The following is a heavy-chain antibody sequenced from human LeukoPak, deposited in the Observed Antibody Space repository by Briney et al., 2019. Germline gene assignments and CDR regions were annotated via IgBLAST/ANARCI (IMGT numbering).Heavy chain of an antibody. CDR2: IYYSGST. CDR1: GGSISSYY. D-gene: IGHD1-26*01. CDR3: ARDGDSGSYQDAFDI. V-gene: IGHV4-59*01. Sequence: PSETLSLTCTVSGGSISSYYWSWLRQPPGKGLEWIGYIYYSGSTNYNPSLKSRVTISVDTSKNQFSLKLSSVTAADTAVYYCARDGDSGSYQDAFDIWGQGTMVTVSS. J-gene: IGHJ3*02.